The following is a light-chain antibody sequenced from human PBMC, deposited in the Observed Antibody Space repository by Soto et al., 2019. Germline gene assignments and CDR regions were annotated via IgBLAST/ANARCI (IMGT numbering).Light chain of an antibody. CDR3: HQRYNWLT. Sequence: IVLTQSPATLSLSPGERATLSCRARQTVSTYLSWYQHEPGQAPRLLIYGASKRATGIPARFSGSGSGTDFTLTISSLEPEDSAVYYCHQRYNWLTFGGGTKVEIK. J-gene: IGKJ4*01. V-gene: IGKV3-11*01. CDR2: GAS. CDR1: QTVSTY.